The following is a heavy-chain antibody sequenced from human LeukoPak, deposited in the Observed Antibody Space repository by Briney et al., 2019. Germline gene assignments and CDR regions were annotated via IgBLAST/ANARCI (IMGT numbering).Heavy chain of an antibody. CDR2: IKQDGSEK. CDR1: GFTFSSYW. J-gene: IGHJ4*02. Sequence: GGSLRLSCAASGFTFSSYWMSWVRQAPGKGLEWVANIKQDGSEKYYVDSVKGRFTISRDNAKNSLYLQMNSLRAEDTAVYYCAREPDRLDIVVVPAAMDYWGQGTLVTVSS. CDR3: AREPDRLDIVVVPAAMDY. V-gene: IGHV3-7*01. D-gene: IGHD2-2*03.